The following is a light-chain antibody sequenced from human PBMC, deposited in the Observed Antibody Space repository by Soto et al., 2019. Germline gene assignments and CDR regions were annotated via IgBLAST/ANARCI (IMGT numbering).Light chain of an antibody. J-gene: IGKJ5*01. CDR3: QQTNSFPIT. Sequence: EIHMTQSASSVSTSLGGRVTITCRASQGISTWLPWYRQKPGAAPKLLIYSPSSWERGVPSRFTGSGSGQDSTLTISSLKPEDFAPYYCQQTNSFPITVGQGTRL. V-gene: IGKV1-12*01. CDR2: SPS. CDR1: QGISTW.